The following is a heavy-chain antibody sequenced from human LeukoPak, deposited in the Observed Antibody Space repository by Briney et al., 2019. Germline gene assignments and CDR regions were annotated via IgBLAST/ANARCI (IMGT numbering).Heavy chain of an antibody. Sequence: SGTLSLTCTVSGGSISSSSYYWGWIRQPPGKGLEWIGSIYYSGSTYYNPSLKSRVTISVDTSKNQFSLKLSSVTAADTAVYYCARREYCGGDCYGSPPFDYWGQGTLVTVSS. CDR3: ARREYCGGDCYGSPPFDY. CDR1: GGSISSSSYY. V-gene: IGHV4-39*01. J-gene: IGHJ4*02. D-gene: IGHD2-21*02. CDR2: IYYSGST.